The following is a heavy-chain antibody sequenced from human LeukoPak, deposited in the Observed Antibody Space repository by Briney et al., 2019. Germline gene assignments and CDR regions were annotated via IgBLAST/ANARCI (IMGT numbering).Heavy chain of an antibody. D-gene: IGHD2-2*01. J-gene: IGHJ4*02. CDR1: GYTFTGYY. V-gene: IGHV1-2*02. CDR2: INPNSGGT. CDR3: ARDSCSSTSCYGLFDY. Sequence: ASVKVSCKASGYTFTGYYMHWVRQAPGQGLEWMGWINPNSGGTNYAQKFQGRVTMTRDTSISTAYMGLSRLRSDDTAVYYCARDSCSSTSCYGLFDYWGQGTLVTVSS.